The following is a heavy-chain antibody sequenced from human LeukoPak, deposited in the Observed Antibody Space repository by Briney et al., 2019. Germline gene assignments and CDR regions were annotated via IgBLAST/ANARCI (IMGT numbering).Heavy chain of an antibody. D-gene: IGHD3-22*01. CDR1: GFTFTSSA. Sequence: SVKVSCKASGFTFTSSAMQWVRQARGQRLEWIGWIVVGSGNTNYAQKFQERVTITRDMSTSTAYMELSSLRSEDMAVYYCAADLWDSSGYYMDVWGKGTTVTVSS. J-gene: IGHJ6*03. CDR2: IVVGSGNT. CDR3: AADLWDSSGYYMDV. V-gene: IGHV1-58*02.